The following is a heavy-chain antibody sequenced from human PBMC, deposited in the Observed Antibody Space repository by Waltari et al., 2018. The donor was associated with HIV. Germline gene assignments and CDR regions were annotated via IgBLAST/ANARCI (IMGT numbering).Heavy chain of an antibody. J-gene: IGHJ5*02. Sequence: EVRLLESGGGLVRPGGSLRISCAASGFRFRDYNMNWVRQGPGKGLEWVASIGSLQNFIHYADSVKGRFTVSRDNAKNSLYLQMNSLTAEDTAVYYCARGPSSGWSWFDPWGQGTLVTVSS. CDR2: IGSLQNFI. CDR3: ARGPSSGWSWFDP. CDR1: GFRFRDYN. V-gene: IGHV3-21*01. D-gene: IGHD6-19*01.